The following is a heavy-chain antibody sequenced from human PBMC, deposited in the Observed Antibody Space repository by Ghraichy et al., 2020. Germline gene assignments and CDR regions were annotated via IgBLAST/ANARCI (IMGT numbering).Heavy chain of an antibody. CDR1: GGTFSSYT. Sequence: SVKVSCKASGGTFSSYTISWVRQAPGQGLEWMGRIIPILGIANYAQKFQGRVTITADKSTSTAYMELSSLRSEDTAVYYCARGGAVRGVSGFDYWGQGTLVTVSS. CDR3: ARGGAVRGVSGFDY. D-gene: IGHD3-10*01. J-gene: IGHJ4*02. V-gene: IGHV1-69*02. CDR2: IIPILGIA.